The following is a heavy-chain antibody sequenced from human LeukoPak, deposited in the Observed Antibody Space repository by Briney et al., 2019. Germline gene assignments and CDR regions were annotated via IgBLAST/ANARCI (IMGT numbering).Heavy chain of an antibody. Sequence: GGSLRLSCAASGFTVSSYFMSWVRQPPGKGLEWVSMIYSGGATVYADSVRGRFTISRDNSRNTLSFQMNNLRAEDTAVYYCARGTPFDSWGQGTLVTVSS. CDR2: IYSGGAT. D-gene: IGHD2-15*01. J-gene: IGHJ4*02. CDR1: GFTVSSYF. V-gene: IGHV3-66*01. CDR3: ARGTPFDS.